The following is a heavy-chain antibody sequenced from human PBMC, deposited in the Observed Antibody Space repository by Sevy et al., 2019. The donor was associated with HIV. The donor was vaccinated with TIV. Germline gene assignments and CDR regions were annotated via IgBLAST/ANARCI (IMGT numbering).Heavy chain of an antibody. CDR1: GGSFSGYY. D-gene: IGHD5-12*01. V-gene: IGHV4-34*01. Sequence: SETLSLTCAVYGGSFSGYYWSWIRQPPGKGLEWIGEINHSGSTNYNPSLTSRVTISVDTSKNQVSLKLSSVTAADTAVYYCAREGIVATTRGWFDPWGQGTLVTVSS. J-gene: IGHJ5*02. CDR2: INHSGST. CDR3: AREGIVATTRGWFDP.